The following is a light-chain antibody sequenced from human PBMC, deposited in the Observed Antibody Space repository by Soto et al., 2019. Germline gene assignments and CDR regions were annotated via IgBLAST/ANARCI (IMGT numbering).Light chain of an antibody. V-gene: IGKV3-20*01. CDR1: QSVSNNY. J-gene: IGKJ1*01. Sequence: EIVLTQSPGTLSLSPGERATLSCRASQSVSNNYLAWYQQKPGQSPSLLIYGASNRATGIPDGFSGSGSGTDFTLTISRLEPEDFAVYYCQQYGSSGTFGQGTKVDIK. CDR2: GAS. CDR3: QQYGSSGT.